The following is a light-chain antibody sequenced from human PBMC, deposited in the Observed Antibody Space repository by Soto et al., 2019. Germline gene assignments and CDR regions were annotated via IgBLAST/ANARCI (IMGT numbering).Light chain of an antibody. CDR1: SSNVGSYKL. V-gene: IGLV2-23*02. CDR3: CSSGRSPTYV. J-gene: IGLJ1*01. CDR2: EVN. Sequence: QSALTQPASVSGSPGQSITISCTGTSSNVGSYKLVSWYQQHPGKAPKLMIFEVNKRPSGVSNRFSGSKSGNTASLTISGLKVEDEADYYCCSSGRSPTYVFGTGTKVIVL.